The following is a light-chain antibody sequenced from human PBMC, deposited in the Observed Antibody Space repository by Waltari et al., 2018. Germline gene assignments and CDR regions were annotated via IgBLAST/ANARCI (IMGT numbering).Light chain of an antibody. CDR2: DVS. CDR1: SSDVGGYNY. V-gene: IGLV2-11*01. CDR3: CSYAGSFYV. Sequence: QSALTQPRSLSGSPGQSVTISCAGTSSDVGGYNYVSWYQQHPGKAPKLMIYDVSTRPPGVPVRFSGSKSVNTASLTISVLQAEDEADYYCCSYAGSFYVFGTGTKVTVL. J-gene: IGLJ1*01.